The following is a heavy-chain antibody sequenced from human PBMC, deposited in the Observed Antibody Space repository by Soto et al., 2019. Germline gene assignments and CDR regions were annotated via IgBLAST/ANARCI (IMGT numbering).Heavy chain of an antibody. J-gene: IGHJ6*02. Sequence: SGPTLVNPTQTLTLTCTFSGFSLSTSGMCVSWIRQPPGKALEWLALIDWDDDKYYSTSLKTRLTISKDTSKNQVVLTMTNMDPVDTATYYCARVPIVVVPAAMPYYYYYGMDVWAKGPRSPSP. CDR2: IDWDDDK. CDR3: ARVPIVVVPAAMPYYYYYGMDV. D-gene: IGHD2-2*01. CDR1: GFSLSTSGMC. V-gene: IGHV2-70*01.